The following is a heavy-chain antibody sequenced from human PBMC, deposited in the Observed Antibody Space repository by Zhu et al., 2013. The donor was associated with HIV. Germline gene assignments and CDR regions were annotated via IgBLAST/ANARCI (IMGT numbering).Heavy chain of an antibody. CDR2: VNPNSGAT. D-gene: IGHD1-1*01. V-gene: IGHV1-2*02. Sequence: QVQLVQSGAEVRKPGASVKLSCKTSGYSFTDYYIQWVRQAPGQGLEWVGWVNPNSGATNSLQKFRGRVTMTRDTSISTAYMELSSLRSEDTAVYYCARGLRFSGTFNAFDIWGQGTMVTVSS. CDR3: ARGLRFSGTFNAFDI. J-gene: IGHJ3*02. CDR1: GYSFTDYY.